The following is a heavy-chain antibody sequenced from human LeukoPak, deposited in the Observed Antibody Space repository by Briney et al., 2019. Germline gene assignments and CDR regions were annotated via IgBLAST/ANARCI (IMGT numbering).Heavy chain of an antibody. D-gene: IGHD3-22*01. CDR2: INHSGST. CDR3: ARWGPKVDSSGYYSLYYYYGMDV. CDR1: GGSINSYY. Sequence: SETLSLTCSVSGGSINSYYWSWIRQPPGKGLEWIGEINHSGSTNYNPSLKSRVTISVDTSKNQFSLKLSSVTAADTAVYYCARWGPKVDSSGYYSLYYYYGMDVWGQGTTVTVSS. J-gene: IGHJ6*02. V-gene: IGHV4-34*01.